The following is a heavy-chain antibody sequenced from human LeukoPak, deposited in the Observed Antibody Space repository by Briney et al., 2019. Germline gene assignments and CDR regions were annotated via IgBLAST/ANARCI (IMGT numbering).Heavy chain of an antibody. CDR3: ARDLLGTTRGISLDC. V-gene: IGHV3-23*01. Sequence: AGGSLRLSCAASGFTFISYAMAWVRQAPGKGLEWVSGISGSGGHTYYADSVKGRFTISRDNAKNSLYLQMNSLRAEDTAVYYCARDLLGTTRGISLDCWGQGTLVTVSS. CDR1: GFTFISYA. J-gene: IGHJ4*02. CDR2: ISGSGGHT. D-gene: IGHD4-23*01.